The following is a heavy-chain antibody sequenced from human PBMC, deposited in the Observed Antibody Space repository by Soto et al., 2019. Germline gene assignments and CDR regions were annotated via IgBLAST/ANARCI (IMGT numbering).Heavy chain of an antibody. CDR1: GYTFTNYG. CDR2: ISTYNGDT. D-gene: IGHD3-9*01. Sequence: ASVKVSCKASGYTFTNYGILWLRQAPGQGLEWMGWISTYNGDTAYAQKIQDRVTLTRDISTSTAYMELRSLGSDDTAIYYCAILPHDTYEYDYWGQETPVTVSS. CDR3: AILPHDTYEYDY. J-gene: IGHJ4*02. V-gene: IGHV1-18*04.